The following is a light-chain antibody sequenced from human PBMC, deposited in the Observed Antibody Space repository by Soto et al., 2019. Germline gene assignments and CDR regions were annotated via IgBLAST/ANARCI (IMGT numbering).Light chain of an antibody. CDR3: SSYADSGTLGV. Sequence: QSVLTQPASVSGSPGQSITISCSGTRSDVGGYNYVSWYQQHPGKAPKLMFYDVSHRPSGVSNRFSGSKSGNTASLTISGLQAEDEADYYCSSYADSGTLGVFGGGTKLTVL. V-gene: IGLV2-14*03. CDR1: RSDVGGYNY. J-gene: IGLJ3*02. CDR2: DVS.